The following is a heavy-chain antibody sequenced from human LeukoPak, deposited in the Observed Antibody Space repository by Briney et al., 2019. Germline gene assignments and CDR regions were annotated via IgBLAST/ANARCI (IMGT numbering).Heavy chain of an antibody. CDR2: ISAYNGNT. CDR1: GYTFTSYG. D-gene: IGHD6-19*01. Sequence: GASVKVSCTASGYTFTSYGISWVRQAPGQGRGWMGWISAYNGNTNCAQKIQGGVTMTTDTSTSTAYMELRSLRSDGTAVYYCARGNSGHPDDYWGQGTLVTVSS. J-gene: IGHJ4*02. CDR3: ARGNSGHPDDY. V-gene: IGHV1-18*01.